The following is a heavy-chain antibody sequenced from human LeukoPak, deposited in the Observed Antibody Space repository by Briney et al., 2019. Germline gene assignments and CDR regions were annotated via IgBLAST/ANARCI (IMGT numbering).Heavy chain of an antibody. CDR1: GFTFSSFA. D-gene: IGHD2-2*01. CDR2: ISGSGGST. J-gene: IGHJ6*03. Sequence: PGGSLRLSCAASGFTFSSFAMTWVRQAPGKGLEWVSAISGSGGSTYYADSVKGRFTISRDNSKNTLYLQMNSLRAEDTAVYYCAIQGYCSSTSCGFYYYYMDVWGKGTTVTVSS. CDR3: AIQGYCSSTSCGFYYYYMDV. V-gene: IGHV3-23*01.